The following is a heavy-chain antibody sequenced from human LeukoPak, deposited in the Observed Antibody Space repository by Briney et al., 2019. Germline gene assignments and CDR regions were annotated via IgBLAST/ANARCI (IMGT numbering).Heavy chain of an antibody. J-gene: IGHJ6*02. V-gene: IGHV1-69*13. CDR1: GGTFSSYA. Sequence: SVKVSCKVSGGTFSSYAISWVRQAPGQGLEWMGGIIPIFGTANYAQKFQGRVTITADESTSTAYMELSSLRSEDTAVYYCARERDYYYDSTGFLYGMDVWGQGTTVTVSS. D-gene: IGHD3-22*01. CDR3: ARERDYYYDSTGFLYGMDV. CDR2: IIPIFGTA.